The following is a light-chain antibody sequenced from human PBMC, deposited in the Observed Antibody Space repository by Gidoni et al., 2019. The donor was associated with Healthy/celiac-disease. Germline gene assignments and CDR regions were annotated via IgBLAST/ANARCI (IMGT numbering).Light chain of an antibody. CDR2: AAS. V-gene: IGKV1-39*01. J-gene: IGKJ1*01. Sequence: DIQMTQSPSSLSASVGDRVTITCRASQSTSSYLNWFQQKPGKAPKLLIYAASSLQSVVPSRFSGSGSGTDFTLTISSLQPEDFATYYCQQGYSTPWTFGQGTKVEIK. CDR1: QSTSSY. CDR3: QQGYSTPWT.